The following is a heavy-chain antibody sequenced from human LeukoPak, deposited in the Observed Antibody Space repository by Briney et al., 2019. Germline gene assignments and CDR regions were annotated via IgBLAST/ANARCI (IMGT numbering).Heavy chain of an antibody. CDR2: IYYSGST. CDR1: GGSISSSSYY. CDR3: AGGWSQNGMDV. D-gene: IGHD2-15*01. Sequence: SETLSLTCTVSGGSISSSSYYWGWIRQPPGKGLEWIGYIYYSGSTYYNPSLKSRVTISVDTSKNQFSLKLSSVTAADTAVYYCAGGWSQNGMDVWGQGTTVTVSS. J-gene: IGHJ6*02. V-gene: IGHV4-31*03.